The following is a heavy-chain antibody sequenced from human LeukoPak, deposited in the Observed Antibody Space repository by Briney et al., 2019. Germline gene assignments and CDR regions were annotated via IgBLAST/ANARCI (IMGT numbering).Heavy chain of an antibody. J-gene: IGHJ2*01. D-gene: IGHD6-19*01. CDR1: GFTFRNYA. V-gene: IGHV3-30*04. CDR3: ARDGQWLVANWYFDL. Sequence: GGSLRLSCVGSGFTFRNYAMHWVRQAPGKGLEWVAVVSYDGSEEFYADSVKGRFTISRDNSRDTVYLQMNSLRVEDTAVFYCARDGQWLVANWYFDLWGRGTLVTVSS. CDR2: VSYDGSEE.